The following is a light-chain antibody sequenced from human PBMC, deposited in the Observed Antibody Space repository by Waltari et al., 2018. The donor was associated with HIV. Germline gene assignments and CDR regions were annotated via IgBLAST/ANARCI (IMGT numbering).Light chain of an antibody. CDR1: QNINSY. V-gene: IGKV1-39*01. Sequence: DIQMTQSPSSLSASLGDRVTISCRASQNINSYLNWYQHKLGKTPKLLIAAASRLQSGVPPRFSGSGSGTDFTLTISSLESEDFATYYCQQSYGASYTFGQGTKLDIK. CDR2: AAS. CDR3: QQSYGASYT. J-gene: IGKJ2*01.